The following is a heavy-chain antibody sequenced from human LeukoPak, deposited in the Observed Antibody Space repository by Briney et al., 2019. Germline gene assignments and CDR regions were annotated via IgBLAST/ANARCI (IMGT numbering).Heavy chain of an antibody. J-gene: IGHJ4*02. D-gene: IGHD5-24*01. CDR2: INPNTGGT. CDR1: ASTFTFNY. Sequence: ASVKVSCKAAASTFTFNYMHWVRHAPGQGLEWMGWINPNTGGTNYAQKFQGRVTMTRDKYISTAYKELSRLRAHDRVVYYCAEDGPRWYWGQGTLVTVSS. CDR3: AEDGPRWY. V-gene: IGHV1-2*02.